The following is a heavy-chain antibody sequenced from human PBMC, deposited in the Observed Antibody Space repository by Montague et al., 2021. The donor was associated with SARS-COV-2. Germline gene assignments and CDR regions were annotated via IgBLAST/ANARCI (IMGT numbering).Heavy chain of an antibody. CDR3: ARHLVYCSSTSCYEGRFDP. J-gene: IGHJ5*02. CDR2: IYYSGST. Sequence: SETLSLTCVVSGDSISTDNWWTWIRQPPGKGLEWIGSIYYSGSTYYNPSLKSRVTISVDTSKNQFSLKLSSVTAADTAVYYCARHLVYCSSTSCYEGRFDPWGQGTLVTVSS. V-gene: IGHV4-39*01. D-gene: IGHD2-2*01. CDR1: GDSISTDNW.